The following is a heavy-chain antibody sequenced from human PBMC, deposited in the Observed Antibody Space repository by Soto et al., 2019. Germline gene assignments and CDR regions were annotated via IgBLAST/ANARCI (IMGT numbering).Heavy chain of an antibody. CDR3: GIAFHLAFGGVIVPNWFDP. D-gene: IGHD3-16*02. J-gene: IGHJ5*02. CDR1: GYTFTSYG. Sequence: GASVKVSCKASGYTFTSYGISWVRQAPGQGLEWMGWISAYNGNTNYAQKLQGRVTMTTDTSTSTAYMELRSLRSDDTAVYYCGIAFHLAFGGVIVPNWFDPWGQGTLVTVSS. V-gene: IGHV1-18*01. CDR2: ISAYNGNT.